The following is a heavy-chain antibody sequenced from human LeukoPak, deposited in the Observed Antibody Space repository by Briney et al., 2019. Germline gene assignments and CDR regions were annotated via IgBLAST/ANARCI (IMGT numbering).Heavy chain of an antibody. CDR2: ISYDGSNK. D-gene: IGHD6-19*01. Sequence: PGGSLRLSCAASGFTFSSYAMHWVRQAPGKGLEWVAVISYDGSNKYYADSAKGRFTISRDNSKNTLYLQMNSLRAEDTAVYYCARDRWLVPDYWGQGTLVTVSS. J-gene: IGHJ4*02. CDR3: ARDRWLVPDY. CDR1: GFTFSSYA. V-gene: IGHV3-30*04.